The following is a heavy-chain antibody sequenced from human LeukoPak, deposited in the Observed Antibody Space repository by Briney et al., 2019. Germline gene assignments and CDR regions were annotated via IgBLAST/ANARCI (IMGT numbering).Heavy chain of an antibody. V-gene: IGHV3-33*01. Sequence: GGSLRLSCAASRFTFSSYGMHWVRQAPGKGLEWVAVIWYDGSNKYYADSVKGRFTISRDNSKNTLYLQMNSLRAEDTAVYYCARDFADTAMVFAIWGQGTMVTVSS. J-gene: IGHJ3*02. CDR1: RFTFSSYG. CDR3: ARDFADTAMVFAI. CDR2: IWYDGSNK. D-gene: IGHD5-18*01.